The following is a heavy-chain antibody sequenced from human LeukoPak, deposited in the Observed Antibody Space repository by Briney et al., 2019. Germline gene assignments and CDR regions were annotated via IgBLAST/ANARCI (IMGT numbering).Heavy chain of an antibody. CDR1: GYTFTGYY. CDR2: INPNSGGT. Sequence: ASVKVSCKASGYTFTGYYMHWVRQAPGQGLEWMGRINPNSGGTNYAQKFQGRATMTRDTSISTAYMELSRLRSDDTAVYYCARVAKKEDWFDPWGQGTLVTVSS. CDR3: ARVAKKEDWFDP. J-gene: IGHJ5*02. V-gene: IGHV1-2*06. D-gene: IGHD2-21*01.